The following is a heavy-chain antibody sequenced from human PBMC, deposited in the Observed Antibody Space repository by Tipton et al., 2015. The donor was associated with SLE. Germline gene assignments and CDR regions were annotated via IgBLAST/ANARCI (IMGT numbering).Heavy chain of an antibody. Sequence: TLSLTCTVSGGSISSSSYYWGWIRQPPGKGLEWIGSIYYSGSTYYNPSLKSRVTISVDTSKNQFSLKLSSVTAADTAVYYCARLVNYYARGAFDIWGQGTMVTVSS. CDR3: ARLVNYYARGAFDI. V-gene: IGHV4-39*07. J-gene: IGHJ3*02. CDR1: GGSISSSSYY. D-gene: IGHD3-10*02. CDR2: IYYSGST.